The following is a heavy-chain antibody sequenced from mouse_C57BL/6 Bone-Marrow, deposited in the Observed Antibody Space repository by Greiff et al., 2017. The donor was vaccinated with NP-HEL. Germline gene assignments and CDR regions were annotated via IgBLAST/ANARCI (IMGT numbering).Heavy chain of an antibody. CDR3: ARSCYGSLFAY. CDR1: GFSLTSYG. D-gene: IGHD1-1*01. Sequence: VQLVESGPGLVQPSQSLSITCTVSGFSLTSYGVHWVRQSPGKGLEWLGVIWSGGSTDYNAALISRLSISKDNSKSQVFFKMNSLQADDTAIYYCARSCYGSLFAYWGQGTLVTVSA. J-gene: IGHJ3*01. V-gene: IGHV2-2*01. CDR2: IWSGGST.